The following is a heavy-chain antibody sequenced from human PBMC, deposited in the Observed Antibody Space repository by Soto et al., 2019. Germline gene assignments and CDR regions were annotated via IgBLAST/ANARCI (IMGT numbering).Heavy chain of an antibody. CDR3: ARVGQNYYDSSGYYVFVKLGAFDI. CDR2: IYYSGST. CDR1: GGSISSGDYY. J-gene: IGHJ3*02. Sequence: SETLSLTCTISGGSISSGDYYWSWIRQPPGKGLEWIGYIYYSGSTYYNPSLKSRVTISVDTSKNQFSLKLSSVTAADTAVYYCARVGQNYYDSSGYYVFVKLGAFDIWGQGTMVTVSS. V-gene: IGHV4-30-4*01. D-gene: IGHD3-22*01.